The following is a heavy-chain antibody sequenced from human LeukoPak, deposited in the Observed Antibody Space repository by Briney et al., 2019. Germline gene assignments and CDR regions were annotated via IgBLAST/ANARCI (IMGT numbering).Heavy chain of an antibody. CDR3: AKVERYDFWSGYYAPTPAEYFQH. D-gene: IGHD3-3*01. CDR2: ISGXXXXX. V-gene: IGHV3-23*01. J-gene: IGHJ1*01. Sequence: VSXISGXXXXXXYADSVKGRFTISRDNSKNTLYLQMNSLRAEDTAVYYCAKVERYDFWSGYYAPTPAEYFQHWGQGTLVTVSS.